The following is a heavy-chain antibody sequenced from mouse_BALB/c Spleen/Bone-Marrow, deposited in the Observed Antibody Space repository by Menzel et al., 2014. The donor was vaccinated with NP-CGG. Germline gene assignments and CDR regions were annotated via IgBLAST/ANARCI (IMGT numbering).Heavy chain of an antibody. CDR1: GYTFTSYY. CDR2: IYPGNVNT. D-gene: IGHD2-4*01. Sequence: VQLQQSGPELVKPGASVRISCKASGYTFTSYYIHWVKQRPGQGLEWIGWIYPGNVNTQYNEKFMGKATLTADKSSSTAYMQLSSRTSEDSAVYFCARGITTRGGDCWGQGTTLTVSS. J-gene: IGHJ2*01. CDR3: ARGITTRGGDC. V-gene: IGHV1S56*01.